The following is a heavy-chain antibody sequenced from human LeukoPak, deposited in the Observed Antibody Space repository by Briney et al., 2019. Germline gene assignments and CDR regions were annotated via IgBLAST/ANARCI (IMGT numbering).Heavy chain of an antibody. V-gene: IGHV3-11*04. D-gene: IGHD5-24*01. CDR3: ARDGEGYGPFDY. J-gene: IGHJ4*02. Sequence: GGSLRLSCAASGFTLSDYYMSWIRQAPGKGLEWVSYISSSAGAIYYADSVKGRFTISRDNAKNSLSLQMNSLRGEDTAVYYCARDGEGYGPFDYWGQGSLVTVSS. CDR2: ISSSAGAI. CDR1: GFTLSDYY.